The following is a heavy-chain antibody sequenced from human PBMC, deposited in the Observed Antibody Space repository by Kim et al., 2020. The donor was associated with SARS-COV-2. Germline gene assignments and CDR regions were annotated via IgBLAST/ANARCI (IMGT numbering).Heavy chain of an antibody. J-gene: IGHJ3*02. D-gene: IGHD1-1*01. CDR3: TRVPGTPLAFWDAFDI. Sequence: GRGRFTISRDDSRNTAYLQMNSLKTEDTAVYYCTRVPGTPLAFWDAFDIWGQGTMVTVSS. V-gene: IGHV3-73*01.